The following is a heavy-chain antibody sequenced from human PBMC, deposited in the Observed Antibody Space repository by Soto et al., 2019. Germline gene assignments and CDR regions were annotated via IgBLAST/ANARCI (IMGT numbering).Heavy chain of an antibody. J-gene: IGHJ6*02. V-gene: IGHV3-33*01. CDR1: GFTFSSYG. D-gene: IGHD6-19*01. CDR3: VRAHRDSSGGSIYYCYYGMDV. Sequence: QVQLVESGGGVVQPGRSLRLSCAASGFTFSSYGMHWVRQAPGTGLERVAGIWYDGSNKYYADSVKGRFTISRDNSKNQLYLQMNSLRAEDTAVYYCVRAHRDSSGGSIYYCYYGMDVWGQGTTVTVS. CDR2: IWYDGSNK.